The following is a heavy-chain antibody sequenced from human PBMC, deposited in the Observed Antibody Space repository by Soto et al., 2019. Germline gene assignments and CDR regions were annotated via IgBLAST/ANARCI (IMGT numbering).Heavy chain of an antibody. J-gene: IGHJ6*03. CDR3: TTPYSSSWYYYYYYMDV. Sequence: GGSLRLSCAASGFTFSNAWMSWVRQAPGKGLEWVGRIKSKTDGGTTDYAAPVKGRFTISRDDSKNTLYLQMNSLKTEDTAVYYCTTPYSSSWYYYYYYMDVWGKGTTVTVSS. V-gene: IGHV3-15*01. D-gene: IGHD6-13*01. CDR1: GFTFSNAW. CDR2: IKSKTDGGTT.